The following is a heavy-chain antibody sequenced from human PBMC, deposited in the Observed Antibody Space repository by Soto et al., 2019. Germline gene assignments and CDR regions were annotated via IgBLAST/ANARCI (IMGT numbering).Heavy chain of an antibody. Sequence: QLQLQESGPGLVKPSETLSLTCTVSGGSISSSSYYWGWIRQPPGKGLEWIGSIYYSGSTYYNPSVKSRVTISVDTSKNQFSLKLSSVTAADTAVYYCARSGVLWFGELRGWGQGTLVTVSS. CDR3: ARSGVLWFGELRG. CDR2: IYYSGST. D-gene: IGHD3-10*01. J-gene: IGHJ4*02. V-gene: IGHV4-39*01. CDR1: GGSISSSSYY.